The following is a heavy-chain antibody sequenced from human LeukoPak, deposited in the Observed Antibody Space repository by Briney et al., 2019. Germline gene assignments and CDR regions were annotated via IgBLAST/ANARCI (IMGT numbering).Heavy chain of an antibody. J-gene: IGHJ4*02. CDR2: ISGSGGST. CDR3: AKDSLYHYDSSGYYPDY. Sequence: GGSLRLSCAASGFTFSSYAMSWVRQAPGKGLEWVSAISGSGGSTYYADSVKGRFTISRDNSKNTLYLQMNSLRAEDTAVYYCAKDSLYHYDSSGYYPDYWGQGTLVTVSS. D-gene: IGHD3-22*01. CDR1: GFTFSSYA. V-gene: IGHV3-23*01.